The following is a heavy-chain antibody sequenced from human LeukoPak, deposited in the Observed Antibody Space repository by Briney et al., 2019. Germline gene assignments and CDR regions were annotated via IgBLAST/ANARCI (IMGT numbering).Heavy chain of an antibody. CDR1: GFTFSSYE. D-gene: IGHD4-11*01. V-gene: IGHV3-48*03. Sequence: GGSLRLSCAASGFTFSSYEMNWVRQAPGKGLEWVSYISSSGSTIYYADSVKGRFTISRDNAKNSLYLQMNSLRAEDTAVYYCARAVSDVQLEVYFDYWGQGTLVTVSS. J-gene: IGHJ4*02. CDR2: ISSSGSTI. CDR3: ARAVSDVQLEVYFDY.